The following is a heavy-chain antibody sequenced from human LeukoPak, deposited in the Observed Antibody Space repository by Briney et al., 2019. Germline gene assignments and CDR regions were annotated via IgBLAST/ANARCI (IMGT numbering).Heavy chain of an antibody. D-gene: IGHD3-3*01. V-gene: IGHV4-59*08. J-gene: IGHJ4*02. Sequence: SETLSLTCTVSGGSISSYYWSWIRQPPGKGLEWIGYIYYSGSTNYNPSLKSRVTISVDTSKNQFSLKLSSVTAADTAVYYCARAPNQAYDFWSGYPPGFDYWGQGTLVTVSS. CDR1: GGSISSYY. CDR2: IYYSGST. CDR3: ARAPNQAYDFWSGYPPGFDY.